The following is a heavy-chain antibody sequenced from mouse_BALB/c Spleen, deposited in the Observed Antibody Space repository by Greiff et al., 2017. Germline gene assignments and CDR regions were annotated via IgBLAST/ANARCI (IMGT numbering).Heavy chain of an antibody. V-gene: IGHV2-6-7*01. CDR3: ARDRGDYDDDAMDY. CDR2: IWGDGST. D-gene: IGHD2-4*01. CDR1: GFSSTGYG. Sequence: VKLMESGPGLVAPSQSLSITCTVSGFSSTGYGVNWVRQPPGKGLEWLGMIWGDGSTDYNSALKSRLSISKDNSKSQVFLKMNSLQTDDTARYYCARDRGDYDDDAMDYWGQGTSVTVSS. J-gene: IGHJ4*01.